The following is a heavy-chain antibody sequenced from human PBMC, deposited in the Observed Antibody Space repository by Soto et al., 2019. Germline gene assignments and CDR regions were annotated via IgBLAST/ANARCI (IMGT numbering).Heavy chain of an antibody. CDR3: AHTTGSSSSRQNWYFDL. CDR2: IYWDDDK. Sequence: QITLKEYGPTLVKPTQTLTLTCTFSGFSLSTGGVGVGWIRQPPGKALEWLALIYWDDDKRYSPSLKSRLTITKDTSKNQVVLTMTNMEPVDTATYYCAHTTGSSSSRQNWYFDLWGRGTLVTVSS. CDR1: GFSLSTGGVG. V-gene: IGHV2-5*02. J-gene: IGHJ2*01. D-gene: IGHD6-6*01.